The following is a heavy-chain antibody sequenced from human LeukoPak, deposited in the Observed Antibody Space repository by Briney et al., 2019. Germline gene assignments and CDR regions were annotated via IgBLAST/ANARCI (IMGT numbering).Heavy chain of an antibody. CDR1: GFTVSSNY. D-gene: IGHD1-26*01. V-gene: IGHV3-53*01. J-gene: IGHJ3*02. CDR2: IYSGGST. CDR3: ARGGSYLSAFDI. Sequence: GGSLRLSCAASGFTVSSNYMSWVRQAPGKGLEWVSIIYSGGSTFYADSVKGRFTISRDNSKNTLYLQMNSLRAEDTAVYYCARGGSYLSAFDIWGQGTMVAVSS.